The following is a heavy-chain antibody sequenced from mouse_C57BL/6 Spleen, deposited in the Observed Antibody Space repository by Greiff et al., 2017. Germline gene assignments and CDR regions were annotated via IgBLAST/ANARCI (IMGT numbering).Heavy chain of an antibody. D-gene: IGHD2-5*01. J-gene: IGHJ1*03. CDR2: INPNYGTT. V-gene: IGHV1-39*01. CDR1: GYSFTDYN. Sequence: LQESGPELVKPGASVKISCKASGYSFTDYNMNWVKQSNGKSLEWIGVINPNYGTTSYNQKFKGKATLTVDQSSSTAYMQLNSLTSEDSAVYYCARGAYYSNYWYFDVWGTGTTVTVSS. CDR3: ARGAYYSNYWYFDV.